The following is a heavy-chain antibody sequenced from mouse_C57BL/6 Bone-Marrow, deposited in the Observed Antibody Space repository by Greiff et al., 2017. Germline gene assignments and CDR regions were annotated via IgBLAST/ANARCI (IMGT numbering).Heavy chain of an antibody. CDR2: IHPNSGST. CDR1: GYTFTSYW. V-gene: IGHV1-64*01. J-gene: IGHJ1*03. D-gene: IGHD2-3*01. Sequence: QVQLQQPGAELVKPGASVKLSCKASGYTFTSYWMHWVKQRPGQGLEWIGMIHPNSGSTNYNEKFKGKATLTADKSSSTAYMELRSLTSEDSAVYFCARLGWLPLYWYFDVWGTGTTVTVSS. CDR3: ARLGWLPLYWYFDV.